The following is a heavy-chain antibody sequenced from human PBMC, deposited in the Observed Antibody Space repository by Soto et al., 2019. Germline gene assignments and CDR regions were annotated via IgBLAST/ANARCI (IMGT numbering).Heavy chain of an antibody. Sequence: QVQLVESGGGVVQPGRSLRLSCAASGFTFSSYGMHWVRQAPGKGLEWVAVIWYDGSNKYYADSVKGRFTISRDNSKNTLFLQTNGRGAAERPGYYLVRDGLRYCSGGSCPSPFDPWGQGTLVTVSS. J-gene: IGHJ5*02. CDR1: GFTFSSYG. V-gene: IGHV3-33*01. CDR3: VRDGLRYCSGGSCPSPFDP. CDR2: IWYDGSNK. D-gene: IGHD2-15*01.